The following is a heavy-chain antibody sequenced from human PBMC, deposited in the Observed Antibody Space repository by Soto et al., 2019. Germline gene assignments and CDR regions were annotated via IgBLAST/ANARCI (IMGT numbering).Heavy chain of an antibody. CDR1: GGSISSYY. CDR3: ARVDDYYDSSGYYVI. Sequence: SETLSLTCTVSGGSISSYYWSWIRQPPGKGLEWIGYIYYSGSTNYNPSLKSRVTISVDTSKNQFSLKLSSVTAAGTAVYYCARVDDYYDSSGYYVIWGQGTMVTVSS. J-gene: IGHJ3*02. CDR2: IYYSGST. V-gene: IGHV4-59*01. D-gene: IGHD3-22*01.